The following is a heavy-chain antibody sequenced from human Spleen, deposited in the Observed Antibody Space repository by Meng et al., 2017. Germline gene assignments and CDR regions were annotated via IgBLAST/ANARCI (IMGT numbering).Heavy chain of an antibody. CDR1: GGSFSDYY. Sequence: HVRLHQGGEGLFKPSETLSLICVSSGGSFSDYYWSWIRQPPGKGLEWIGEINHSGSTNYNPSLESRATISVDTSQNNLSLKLSSVTAADSAVYYCARGPTTMAHDFDYWGQGTLVTVSS. CDR3: ARGPTTMAHDFDY. D-gene: IGHD4-11*01. CDR2: INHSGST. V-gene: IGHV4-34*01. J-gene: IGHJ4*02.